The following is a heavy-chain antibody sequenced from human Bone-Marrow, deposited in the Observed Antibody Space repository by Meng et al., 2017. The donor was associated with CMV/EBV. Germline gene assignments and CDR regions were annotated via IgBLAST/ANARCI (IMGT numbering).Heavy chain of an antibody. CDR2: ISSSSSTI. D-gene: IGHD5-12*01. CDR3: ARGKGYGDDGYRSSNWFDP. CDR1: GFTFSSYS. Sequence: GGSLRLSCAASGFTFSSYSMNWVRQAPGKGLEWVSYISSSSSTIYYADSVKGRFTISRDNAKNSLYLQMNSLRAEDTAVYYCARGKGYGDDGYRSSNWFDPWGQGTLVTVSS. J-gene: IGHJ5*02. V-gene: IGHV3-48*04.